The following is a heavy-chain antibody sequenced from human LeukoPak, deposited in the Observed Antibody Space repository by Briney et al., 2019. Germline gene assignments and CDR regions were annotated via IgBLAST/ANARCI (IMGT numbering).Heavy chain of an antibody. CDR3: AKVPNWNYLWFDP. CDR1: GFTFSSSA. D-gene: IGHD1-7*01. Sequence: PGRSLRLSCAASGFTFSSSAMHWVRQAPGKGLEWVAVMSYDGNNKYYADSVKGRFTISRDNSKNTLYLQMNSLRAEDTAVYYCAKVPNWNYLWFDPWGQGTLVTVSS. J-gene: IGHJ5*02. CDR2: MSYDGNNK. V-gene: IGHV3-30*04.